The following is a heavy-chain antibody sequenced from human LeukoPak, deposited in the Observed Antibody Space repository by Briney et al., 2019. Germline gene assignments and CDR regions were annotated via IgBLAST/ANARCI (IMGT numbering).Heavy chain of an antibody. CDR1: GFTFSSYS. V-gene: IGHV3-48*01. Sequence: PGGSLRLSCAASGFTFSSYSMNWVRQAPGKGLEWASSISSSSSTIYYADSVKGRFTISRDNAKNSLYLQMNSLRAEDTAVYYCAREFHYYDSSGYSLDWGQGTLVTVSS. CDR3: AREFHYYDSSGYSLD. J-gene: IGHJ4*02. CDR2: ISSSSSTI. D-gene: IGHD3-22*01.